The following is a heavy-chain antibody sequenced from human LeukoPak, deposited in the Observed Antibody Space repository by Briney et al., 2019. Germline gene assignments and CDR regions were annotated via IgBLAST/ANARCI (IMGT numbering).Heavy chain of an antibody. CDR3: AREYKRMITFGGVIESFDY. CDR2: ISSSSSYI. D-gene: IGHD3-16*02. Sequence: GGSLRLSCAASGFTFSSYSMNWVRQAPGKGLEWVSSISSSSSYIYYADSVKGRFTISRDNAKNSLYLQMNSLRAEDTAVYYCAREYKRMITFGGVIESFDYWGQGTLVTVSS. CDR1: GFTFSSYS. J-gene: IGHJ4*02. V-gene: IGHV3-21*01.